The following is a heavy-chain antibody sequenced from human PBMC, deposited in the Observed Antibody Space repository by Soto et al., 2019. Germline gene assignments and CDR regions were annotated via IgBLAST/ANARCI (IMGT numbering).Heavy chain of an antibody. Sequence: GGSLRLSCAASGFTFSTYSMNWVRQAPGKGLEWVSSISDSSSYIYYADSVKGRFTISRDNSKHTLYLQMNSLRAADTAVYYCARHSTNKSWYYGWFDPWGHGTLVTVS. CDR1: GFTFSTYS. V-gene: IGHV3-21*01. J-gene: IGHJ5*02. CDR3: ARHSTNKSWYYGWFDP. CDR2: ISDSSSYI. D-gene: IGHD6-13*01.